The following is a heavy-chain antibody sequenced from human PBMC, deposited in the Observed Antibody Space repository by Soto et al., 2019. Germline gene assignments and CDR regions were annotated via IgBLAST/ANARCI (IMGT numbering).Heavy chain of an antibody. J-gene: IGHJ4*02. CDR2: IYPGDSDT. CDR3: AEYAVSYWHYLDF. CDR1: GYSFASHW. D-gene: IGHD2-8*01. Sequence: PGESLKISCKGSGYSFASHWVARVRQMPEKGLAWFGTIYPGDSDTNYSSAFRGHVTISADTSVSSAYRQWRSLEAPDSAIYYSAEYAVSYWHYLDFWGQGTLVTVSS. V-gene: IGHV5-51*01.